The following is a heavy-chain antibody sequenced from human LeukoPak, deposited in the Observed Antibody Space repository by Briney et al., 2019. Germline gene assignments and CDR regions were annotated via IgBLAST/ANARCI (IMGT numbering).Heavy chain of an antibody. J-gene: IGHJ4*02. CDR3: ASRQWLSRRPYYFDY. V-gene: IGHV1-2*04. CDR2: INPNSGGT. Sequence: ASVKVSCKASGYTFTGYYMHWVRQAPGQGLEWMGWINPNSGGTNYAQKFQGWVTMTRDTSISTAYMELSSLRSEDTAVYYCASRQWLSRRPYYFDYWGQGTLVTVSS. D-gene: IGHD6-19*01. CDR1: GYTFTGYY.